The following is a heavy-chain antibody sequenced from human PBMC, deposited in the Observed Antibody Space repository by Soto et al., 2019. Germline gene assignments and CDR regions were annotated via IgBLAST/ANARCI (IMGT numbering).Heavy chain of an antibody. CDR1: GVSFTSNNW. CDR2: IYRTGST. J-gene: IGHJ4*02. D-gene: IGHD1-7*01. Sequence: SETLSLTCAVSGVSFTSNNWLTWVRPPPGQGLEWIGEIYRTGSTNYNPSLKSRVTISLDKSENQFSLKVTSLTAADTAVYYCASRDPGTSVDYWGQGTLVTVS. CDR3: ASRDPGTSVDY. V-gene: IGHV4-4*02.